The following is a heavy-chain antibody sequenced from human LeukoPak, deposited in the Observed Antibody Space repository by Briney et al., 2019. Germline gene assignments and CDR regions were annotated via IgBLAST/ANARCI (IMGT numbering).Heavy chain of an antibody. J-gene: IGHJ4*02. V-gene: IGHV3-23*01. D-gene: IGHD6-19*01. CDR3: AKPGSGWTREGFHY. Sequence: PGGSLRLSCAASGFTFSSYAMSWVRQAPGKGLEWVSSIGNDGGSPYYTDSVKGRFTISRDNSKNTLYLQMNSLRAEDTAVYYCAKPGSGWTREGFHYWGQGTLVTVSS. CDR1: GFTFSSYA. CDR2: IGNDGGSP.